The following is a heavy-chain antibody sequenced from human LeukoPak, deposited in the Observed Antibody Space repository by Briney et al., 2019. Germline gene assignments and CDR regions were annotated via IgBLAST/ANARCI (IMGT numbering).Heavy chain of an antibody. Sequence: PSETLSLTCTVSGGSISSYYWSWIRQPPGKGLEWIGYIYYRGNANYNPSLKSRVTISVDTSKNQFSLKMSSVTAADTAVYYCASYTVSPDAFDIWGQGTMVTVSS. V-gene: IGHV4-59*12. CDR3: ASYTVSPDAFDI. J-gene: IGHJ3*02. D-gene: IGHD4-17*01. CDR1: GGSISSYY. CDR2: IYYRGNA.